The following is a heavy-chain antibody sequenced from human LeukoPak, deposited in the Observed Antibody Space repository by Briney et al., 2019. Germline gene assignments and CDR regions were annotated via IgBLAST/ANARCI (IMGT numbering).Heavy chain of an antibody. Sequence: SVKVSCKASGGTFSSYAISWVRQAPGQGLEWMGGIIPIFGTANYAQKFQGRVTITTDESTSTAYMELSSLRSEDTAVYYCARNYGSGSYYWYFDLWGRGTLVTVSS. CDR1: GGTFSSYA. J-gene: IGHJ2*01. V-gene: IGHV1-69*05. CDR2: IIPIFGTA. CDR3: ARNYGSGSYYWYFDL. D-gene: IGHD3-10*01.